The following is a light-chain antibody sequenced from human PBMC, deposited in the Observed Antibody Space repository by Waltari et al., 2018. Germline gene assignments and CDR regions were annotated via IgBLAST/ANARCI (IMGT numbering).Light chain of an antibody. CDR2: GAS. V-gene: IGKV3-15*01. CDR3: QQYSDWIA. CDR1: QTVTND. J-gene: IGKJ4*01. Sequence: EIVITQSSASLSVSPGERATLSCTASQTVTNDLAWYQQKPGQAPKLLIFGASTRATGVPARFSGSGSGTEFTLTIGSVQSEDFAVYYCQQYSDWIAFGGGTKVDLK.